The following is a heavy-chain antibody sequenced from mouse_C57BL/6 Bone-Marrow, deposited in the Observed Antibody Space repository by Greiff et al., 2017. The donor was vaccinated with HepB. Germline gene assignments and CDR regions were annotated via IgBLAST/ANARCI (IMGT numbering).Heavy chain of an antibody. CDR3: AKITTVTY. V-gene: IGHV5-17*01. Sequence: VQLQQSGGGLVKPGGSLKLSCAASGFTFSDYGMHWVRQAPEKGLEWVAYISSGSSTIYYADTVKGRFTISRDNAKNTLFLQMTSLRSEDTAMYYCAKITTVTYWGQGTLVTVSA. CDR1: GFTFSDYG. D-gene: IGHD1-1*01. J-gene: IGHJ3*01. CDR2: ISSGSSTI.